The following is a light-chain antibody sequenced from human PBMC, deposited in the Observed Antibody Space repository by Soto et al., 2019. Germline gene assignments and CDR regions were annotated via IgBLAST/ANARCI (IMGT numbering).Light chain of an antibody. Sequence: QSVLTQPRSVSGSPGQSVTISCSGTSSNVGDYNFVSWYQQHPGKVPKLIIYDVHKRPSGVPDRFSGSKSGNTASLTISGLQAEDEAYYFCCSYAGIYTLIFAGGTKVTV. CDR1: SSNVGDYNF. J-gene: IGLJ2*01. V-gene: IGLV2-11*01. CDR2: DVH. CDR3: CSYAGIYTLI.